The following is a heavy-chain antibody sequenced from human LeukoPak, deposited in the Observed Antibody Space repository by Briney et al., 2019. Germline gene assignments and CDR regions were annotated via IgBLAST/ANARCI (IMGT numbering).Heavy chain of an antibody. CDR1: GYSFTSYW. J-gene: IGHJ4*02. D-gene: IGHD5-12*01. Sequence: GESLKISCKGSGYSFTSYWIGWVRQMPGKGLEWIGIIYPGDSDTRYSPSFQGQVTISADKSISTAYLQWSSLKASDTAMYYCARHPGYSGYLGPFDYWGQGTLVTVSS. CDR2: IYPGDSDT. V-gene: IGHV5-51*01. CDR3: ARHPGYSGYLGPFDY.